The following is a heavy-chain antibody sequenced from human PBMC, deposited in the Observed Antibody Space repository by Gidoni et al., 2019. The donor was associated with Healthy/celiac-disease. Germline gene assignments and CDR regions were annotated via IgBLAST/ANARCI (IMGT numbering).Heavy chain of an antibody. J-gene: IGHJ5*02. CDR2: IIPIFGIA. V-gene: IGHV1-69*17. CDR3: ARSYAVGATSYWFDP. Sequence: QVQLVQSGAEVKKPGSSVKVSCKASGGTFSRYAISWVRQAPGQGLEWMGGIIPIFGIANYAQKFQGRVTITADKSTSTAYMELSSLRSEDTAVYYCARSYAVGATSYWFDPWGQGTLVTVSS. D-gene: IGHD1-26*01. CDR1: GGTFSRYA.